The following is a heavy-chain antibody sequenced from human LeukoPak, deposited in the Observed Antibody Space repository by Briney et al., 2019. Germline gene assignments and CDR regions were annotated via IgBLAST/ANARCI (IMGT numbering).Heavy chain of an antibody. CDR3: AKKSVPNTPPTFDY. D-gene: IGHD2-2*02. V-gene: IGHV3-21*04. J-gene: IGHJ4*02. CDR2: ISSSNSYI. Sequence: GGSLRLSCAASGFTFSSYSMNWVRQAPGKGLEWVSSISSSNSYIYYADSVKGRFTISRDNSKNTLYLQMNSLRAEDTAVYYCAKKSVPNTPPTFDYWGQGTLVTVSS. CDR1: GFTFSSYS.